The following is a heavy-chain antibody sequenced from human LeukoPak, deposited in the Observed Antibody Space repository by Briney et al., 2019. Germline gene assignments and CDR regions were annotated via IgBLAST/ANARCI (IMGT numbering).Heavy chain of an antibody. J-gene: IGHJ4*02. CDR3: ARDHSSGWYSDYFDY. CDR2: IKRDGSEK. V-gene: IGHV3-7*01. D-gene: IGHD6-19*01. CDR1: GFTFSSYW. Sequence: GGSLRLSCAASGFTFSSYWMSWVRQAPGKGLEWVAHIKRDGSEKYYVDSVKGRFTISRDNSKNTLYLQMNSLRAEDTAVYYCARDHSSGWYSDYFDYWGQGTLVTVSS.